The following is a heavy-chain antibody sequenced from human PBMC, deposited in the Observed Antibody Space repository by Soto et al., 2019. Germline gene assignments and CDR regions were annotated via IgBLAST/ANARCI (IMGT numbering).Heavy chain of an antibody. V-gene: IGHV3-66*01. CDR3: ARDSSAWYSPNY. J-gene: IGHJ4*02. D-gene: IGHD6-19*01. Sequence: GGSLRLSCAASGFTVSTNYMSWVRQAPGKGLEWVSIIYSGGNTYYADSVKGRFTISRDNSKNTLYHQTNSLRVEDTAVYYCARDSSAWYSPNYWGQGTLVTVSS. CDR2: IYSGGNT. CDR1: GFTVSTNY.